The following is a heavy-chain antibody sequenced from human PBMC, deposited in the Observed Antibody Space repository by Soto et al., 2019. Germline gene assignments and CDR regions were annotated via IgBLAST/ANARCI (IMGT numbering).Heavy chain of an antibody. V-gene: IGHV1-69*12. D-gene: IGHD5-18*01. CDR3: ASHSYGNANYCYYGMDV. Sequence: QVQLVQSGAEVKKPGSSVKVSCKASGGTFSSYGISWVRQAPGQGLEWMGGIIPIFGTADYAQEFQGRVTITADESTSTAYMQLSSLRSEDTAVYYCASHSYGNANYCYYGMDVWGQGTTVTVSS. CDR1: GGTFSSYG. J-gene: IGHJ6*02. CDR2: IIPIFGTA.